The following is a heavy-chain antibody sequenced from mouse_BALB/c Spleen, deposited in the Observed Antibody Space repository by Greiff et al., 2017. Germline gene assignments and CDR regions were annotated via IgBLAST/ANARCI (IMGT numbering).Heavy chain of an antibody. Sequence: VMLVESGPGLVQPSQSLSITCTVSGFSLTSYGVHWVRQSPGKGLEWLGVIWSGGSTDYNAAFISRLSISKDNSKSQVFFKMNSLQANDTAIYYCARKDGNYVGFAYWGQGTLVTVSA. D-gene: IGHD2-1*01. J-gene: IGHJ3*01. CDR2: IWSGGST. CDR3: ARKDGNYVGFAY. CDR1: GFSLTSYG. V-gene: IGHV2-2*02.